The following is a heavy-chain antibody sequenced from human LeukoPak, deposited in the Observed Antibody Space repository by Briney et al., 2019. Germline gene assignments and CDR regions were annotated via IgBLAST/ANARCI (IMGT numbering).Heavy chain of an antibody. CDR2: ISDSGNT. CDR3: AKDYVLLWFGEFDY. D-gene: IGHD3-10*01. V-gene: IGHV3-23*01. CDR1: GFTLSSYA. J-gene: IGHJ4*02. Sequence: PGGSLRLSCAASGFTLSSYAMSWVRQAPGKGLEWVSAISDSGNTYHADSVKGRFTISRDSSKNTLYLQMNSLRAEDTAVYYCAKDYVLLWFGEFDYWGQGTLVTVSS.